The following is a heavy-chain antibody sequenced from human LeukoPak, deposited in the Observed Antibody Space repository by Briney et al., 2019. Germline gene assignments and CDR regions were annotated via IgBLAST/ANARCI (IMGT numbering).Heavy chain of an antibody. CDR1: GFTFSSCS. J-gene: IGHJ6*03. D-gene: IGHD3-10*01. Sequence: GGPPRFSCAASGFTFSSCSTNWVRQAPGKGLGWVSSISSSSSYIYYADSVKGRFTISRDNAKNSLYLQMNSLRADDTAVYYCARDERPDWFGELFYYMDVWGKGTTVTVSS. CDR3: ARDERPDWFGELFYYMDV. V-gene: IGHV3-21*01. CDR2: ISSSSSYI.